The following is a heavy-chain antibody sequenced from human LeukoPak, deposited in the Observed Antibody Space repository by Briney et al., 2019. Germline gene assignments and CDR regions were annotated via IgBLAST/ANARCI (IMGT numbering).Heavy chain of an antibody. J-gene: IGHJ4*02. Sequence: GGSLRLSSAASGFTFSSYTMNWVRQAPGKGLEWVSSISSGSRSIFYADSVKGRFTISRDNTKNSLYLQLNSLRAEDTAVYFCARGVPSGVDYFDYWGQGTLVTVSS. V-gene: IGHV3-21*01. CDR1: GFTFSSYT. D-gene: IGHD6-19*01. CDR2: ISSGSRSI. CDR3: ARGVPSGVDYFDY.